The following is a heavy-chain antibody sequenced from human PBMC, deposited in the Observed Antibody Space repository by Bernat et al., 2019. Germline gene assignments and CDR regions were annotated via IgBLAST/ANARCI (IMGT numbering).Heavy chain of an antibody. Sequence: EVQLLESGGGLVQPGGSLRLSCAASGVTFSSYAMSWVRQAPGKGLEWVSAISGSGGSTYYADSVKGRFTISRDHSKNTLYLPMTSLSAEDTAVYYCAKARKYMVPKGVDYWGQGTLVTVSS. CDR1: GVTFSSYA. J-gene: IGHJ4*02. CDR3: AKARKYMVPKGVDY. CDR2: ISGSGGST. D-gene: IGHD3-10*01. V-gene: IGHV3-23*01.